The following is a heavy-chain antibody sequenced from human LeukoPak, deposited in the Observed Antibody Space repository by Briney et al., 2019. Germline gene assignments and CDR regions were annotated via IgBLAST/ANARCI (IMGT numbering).Heavy chain of an antibody. CDR1: GGSFNGYY. V-gene: IGHV4-34*01. CDR2: INHSGST. J-gene: IGHJ4*02. Sequence: SETLSLTCAVYGGSFNGYYWSWIRQPPGKGLEWIGEINHSGSTNYNPSLKSRVTISVDTSKNQFSLKLSSVTAADTAVYYCAREGPHYDFWSGYYPLDYWGQGTLVTVSS. D-gene: IGHD3-3*01. CDR3: AREGPHYDFWSGYYPLDY.